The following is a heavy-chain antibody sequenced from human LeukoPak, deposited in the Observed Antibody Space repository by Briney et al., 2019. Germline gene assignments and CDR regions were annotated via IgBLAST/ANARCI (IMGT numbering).Heavy chain of an antibody. Sequence: GRSLRLSCAASGFTFDDYAMHWVRQAPGKGLEWVSGISWNSGSIGYADSVKGRFTISRDNAKNTLYLQMNSLRAEDTAVYYCANDYYDSSGDRLLHDYWGQGTLVTVSS. J-gene: IGHJ4*02. CDR3: ANDYYDSSGDRLLHDY. V-gene: IGHV3-9*01. CDR2: ISWNSGSI. D-gene: IGHD3-22*01. CDR1: GFTFDDYA.